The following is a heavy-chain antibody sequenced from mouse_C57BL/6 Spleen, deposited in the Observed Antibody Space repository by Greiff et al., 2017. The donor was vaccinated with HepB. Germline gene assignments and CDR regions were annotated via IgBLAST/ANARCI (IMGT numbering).Heavy chain of an antibody. J-gene: IGHJ1*03. V-gene: IGHV1-5*01. CDR1: GYTFTSYW. CDR2: IYPGNSDT. D-gene: IGHD1-1*01. CDR3: TSFITTVVATGYFDV. Sequence: VQLQQSGTVLARPGASVKMSCKTSGYTFTSYWMHWVKQGPGQGLEWIGAIYPGNSDTSYNQKFKGKAKLTAVTSASTAYMELSSLTNEDAAVYYCTSFITTVVATGYFDVWGTGTTVTVSS.